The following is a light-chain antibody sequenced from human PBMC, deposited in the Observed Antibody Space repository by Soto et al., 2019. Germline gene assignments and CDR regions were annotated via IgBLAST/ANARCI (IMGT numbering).Light chain of an antibody. CDR1: QTVSSSS. V-gene: IGKV3-20*01. CDR2: GAS. CDR3: QQYGTSPVT. J-gene: IGKJ1*01. Sequence: EIVLTQSPGTLSLSPGDRATLSCRTSQTVSSSSLAWYQQRPGQAPSLLIHGASTRATGITDRFSGSVSGTDFTLIISGLEPEDFAVYYCQQYGTSPVTFGRGTKVDIK.